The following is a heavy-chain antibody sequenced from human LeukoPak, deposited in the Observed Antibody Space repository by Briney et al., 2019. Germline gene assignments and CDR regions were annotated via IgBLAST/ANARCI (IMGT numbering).Heavy chain of an antibody. V-gene: IGHV1-69*05. CDR3: ARDRGTMIVVVADY. Sequence: SVKVTCKASGGTFSSYAISWVRQAPGQGLEWMGRIIPIFGTANYAQKFQGRVTITTDESTSTAYMELSSLRSEDTAVYYCARDRGTMIVVVADYWGQGTLVTVSS. CDR2: IIPIFGTA. CDR1: GGTFSSYA. D-gene: IGHD3-22*01. J-gene: IGHJ4*02.